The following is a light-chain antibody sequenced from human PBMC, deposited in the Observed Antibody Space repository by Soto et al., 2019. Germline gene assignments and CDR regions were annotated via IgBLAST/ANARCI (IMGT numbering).Light chain of an antibody. CDR1: QSVLYSSNNKNY. J-gene: IGKJ1*01. Sequence: DIVMTQSPDSLAVSLGERATINCKSRQSVLYSSNNKNYLAWYQQKPGQPPKLLIYWASTREPGVPDRFSGSGSGTDFTLTISSLQAEDVAVYYCQQYYSTPQTFGQGTKVEIK. CDR2: WAS. V-gene: IGKV4-1*01. CDR3: QQYYSTPQT.